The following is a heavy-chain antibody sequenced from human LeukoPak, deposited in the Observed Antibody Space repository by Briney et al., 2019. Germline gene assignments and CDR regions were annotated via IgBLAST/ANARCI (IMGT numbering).Heavy chain of an antibody. Sequence: SGGSLRLSCAASGFIFSGYGMYWGRQAPGKGLEWVGIISNDGSNQYYADSVRGRFTISRDNSKNTVYLQMNDLRGEDTAVYYCAKDVEGWGQGTLVIVSS. CDR3: AKDVEG. V-gene: IGHV3-30*18. J-gene: IGHJ4*02. CDR1: GFIFSGYG. CDR2: ISNDGSNQ.